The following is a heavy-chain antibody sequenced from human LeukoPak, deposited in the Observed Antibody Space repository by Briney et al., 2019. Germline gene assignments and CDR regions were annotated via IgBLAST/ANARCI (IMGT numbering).Heavy chain of an antibody. D-gene: IGHD3-10*01. Sequence: SETLSLTCTVSGGSISSYYWSWIRQPPGKGLEWIGYIYYSGSTNYNPSLKSRVTISVDTSKNQFSLKLSSVTAADTAVYYCARLYYYGSGSYYGSSYYYGMDVWGQGTTVTVSS. CDR1: GGSISSYY. V-gene: IGHV4-59*08. J-gene: IGHJ6*02. CDR3: ARLYYYGSGSYYGSSYYYGMDV. CDR2: IYYSGST.